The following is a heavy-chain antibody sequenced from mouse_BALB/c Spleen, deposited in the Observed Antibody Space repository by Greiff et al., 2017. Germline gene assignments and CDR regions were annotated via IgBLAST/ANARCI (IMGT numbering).Heavy chain of an antibody. V-gene: IGHV10-1*02. CDR3: VRQGDYGFDY. D-gene: IGHD2-4*01. Sequence: EVKLVESGGGLVQPKGSLKLSCAASGFTFNTYAMNWVRQAPGKGLEWVARIRSKSNNYATYYADSVKDRFTISRDDSQSMLYLQMNNLKTEDTAMYYCVRQGDYGFDYWGQGTTLTVSS. CDR1: GFTFNTYA. CDR2: IRSKSNNYAT. J-gene: IGHJ2*01.